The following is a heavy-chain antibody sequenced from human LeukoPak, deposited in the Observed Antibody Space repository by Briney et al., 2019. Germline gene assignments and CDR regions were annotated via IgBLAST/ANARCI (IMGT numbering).Heavy chain of an antibody. D-gene: IGHD3-16*01. J-gene: IGHJ5*02. Sequence: GGSLRLSCAASGFTFSSYWMHWVRQAPGKGLGWVSNINSDGSRITYADSVKGRFTISRDNAENTLYLQMNSLRAKDTAVYFCARDSLGGFDPWGQGTLVTVSS. V-gene: IGHV3-74*03. CDR2: INSDGSRI. CDR3: ARDSLGGFDP. CDR1: GFTFSSYW.